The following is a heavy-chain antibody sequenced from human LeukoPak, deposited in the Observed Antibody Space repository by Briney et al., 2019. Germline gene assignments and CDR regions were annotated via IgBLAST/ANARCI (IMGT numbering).Heavy chain of an antibody. Sequence: PSQTLSLTCTVSGGSVSSGGYYWSWIRQHPGKGLEWIGYIYYSGSTYYNPSLKSRVTISVDTSKKQFSLKLSSVTAADTAVYYCARDRGNSGSYYYWFYPWGQGTLVTVSS. D-gene: IGHD1-26*01. CDR2: IYYSGST. CDR1: GGSVSSGGYY. J-gene: IGHJ5*02. CDR3: ARDRGNSGSYYYWFYP. V-gene: IGHV4-31*03.